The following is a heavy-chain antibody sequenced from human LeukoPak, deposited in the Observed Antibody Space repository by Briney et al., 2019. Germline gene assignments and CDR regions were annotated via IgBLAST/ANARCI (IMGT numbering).Heavy chain of an antibody. CDR1: RFTFSSYE. J-gene: IGHJ6*03. CDR3: AGAADCSGGSCYYYYMDV. V-gene: IGHV3-48*03. D-gene: IGHD2-15*01. Sequence: GGSLRLSCAASRFTFSSYEMNWVRQAPGKGLEWVSYISSSGSTIYYADSVKGRFTISRDNAKNSLYLQMNSLRAEDTAVYYCAGAADCSGGSCYYYYMDVWGKGTTVTVSS. CDR2: ISSSGSTI.